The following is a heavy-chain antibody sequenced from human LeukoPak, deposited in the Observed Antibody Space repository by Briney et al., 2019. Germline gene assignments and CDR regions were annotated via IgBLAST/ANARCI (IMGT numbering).Heavy chain of an antibody. Sequence: SETLSLTCAVSGGSISSSNWWSWVRQPPGKGLEWIGYIYYSGSTNYNPSLKSRVTISVDTSKNQFSLKLSSVTAADTAVYYCAREVRYYDSSGYSFDYWGQGTLVTVSS. J-gene: IGHJ4*02. CDR3: AREVRYYDSSGYSFDY. CDR2: IYYSGST. D-gene: IGHD3-22*01. V-gene: IGHV4-4*02. CDR1: GGSISSSNW.